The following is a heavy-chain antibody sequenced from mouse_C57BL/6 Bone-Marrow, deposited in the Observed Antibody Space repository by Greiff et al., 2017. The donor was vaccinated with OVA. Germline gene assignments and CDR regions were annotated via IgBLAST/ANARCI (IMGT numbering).Heavy chain of an antibody. J-gene: IGHJ4*01. D-gene: IGHD5-1*01. V-gene: IGHV5-12*01. Sequence: EVMLVESGGGLVQPGGSLKLSCAASGFTFSDYYMYWVRQTPEKRLEWVAYISNGGGSTYYPDTVKGRFTISRDNAKNTLYLQMSRLKSEDTAMYYCARQINLRPYAMDYWGQGTSVTVSS. CDR3: ARQINLRPYAMDY. CDR2: ISNGGGST. CDR1: GFTFSDYY.